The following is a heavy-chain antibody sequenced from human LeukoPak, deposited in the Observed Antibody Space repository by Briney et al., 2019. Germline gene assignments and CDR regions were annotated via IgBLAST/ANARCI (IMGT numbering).Heavy chain of an antibody. CDR2: ISAYNGNT. Sequence: ASVKVSCKASGYTFTSYGISWLRQAPGQGLEWMGWISAYNGNTNYAQNLQVRVTMTTDTSTSTAYMELRSLRSDDTAVYYCARETYCTSTICPIGDHFDYWGQGTLVTVSS. CDR3: ARETYCTSTICPIGDHFDY. CDR1: GYTFTSYG. J-gene: IGHJ4*02. D-gene: IGHD2-2*01. V-gene: IGHV1-18*01.